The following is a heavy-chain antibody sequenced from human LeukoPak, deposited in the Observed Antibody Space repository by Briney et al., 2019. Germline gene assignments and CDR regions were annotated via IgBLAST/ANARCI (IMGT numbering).Heavy chain of an antibody. V-gene: IGHV1-2*02. CDR3: ARDPPDCSGGSCHYGMDV. CDR2: INPNSGGT. D-gene: IGHD2-15*01. J-gene: IGHJ6*02. Sequence: ASVKVSCKASGYTFTGYYMHWVRQAPGQGLEWMGWINPNSGGTNCAQKFQGRVTMTRDTSISTAYMELSRLRSEDTAVYYCARDPPDCSGGSCHYGMDVWGQGTTVTVSS. CDR1: GYTFTGYY.